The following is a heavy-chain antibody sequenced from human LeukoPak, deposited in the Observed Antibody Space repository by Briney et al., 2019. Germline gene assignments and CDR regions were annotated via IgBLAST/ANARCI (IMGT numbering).Heavy chain of an antibody. CDR2: IYYDGSS. CDR3: ARHGSRNYYNSLNIPFDY. D-gene: IGHD3-10*01. CDR1: GASIKSGGVY. Sequence: PSQTLSLTCTVSGASIKSGGVYWSWIRQHPGKGLEWIVYIYYDGSSYYNPSLKSRVVISLDTSNNQFSLNLSSVTAADTAVYYCARHGSRNYYNSLNIPFDYWGQGTLVTVSS. J-gene: IGHJ4*02. V-gene: IGHV4-31*03.